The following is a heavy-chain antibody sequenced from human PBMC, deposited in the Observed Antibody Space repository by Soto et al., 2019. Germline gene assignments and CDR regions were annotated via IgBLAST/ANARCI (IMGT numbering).Heavy chain of an antibody. CDR1: GFTFSSNW. CDR3: ASGSGWYSPDY. V-gene: IGHV3-74*01. D-gene: IGHD6-19*01. J-gene: IGHJ4*02. Sequence: EVQLVESGGGLVQPGGSLRLSCADSGFTFSSNWMHWDRLGPGKGLVWVSRIDSDGSSRDYADSVKGRCTISRDNAKNTPYLEMSSLRAEATAVYYCASGSGWYSPDYWGQGTLVTVSS. CDR2: IDSDGSSR.